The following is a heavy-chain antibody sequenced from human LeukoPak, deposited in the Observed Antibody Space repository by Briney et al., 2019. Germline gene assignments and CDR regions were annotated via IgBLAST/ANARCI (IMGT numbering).Heavy chain of an antibody. Sequence: GGSLRLSCAASGFTFSSYGMSWVRQAPGKGLEWVSAISGSGGSTYYTDSVKGRFTISRDNSKNTVFLQMNSLRAEDTAVYYCARDRIMITFGGDQSGGLFDYWGQGTLVTVSS. CDR1: GFTFSSYG. D-gene: IGHD3-16*01. J-gene: IGHJ4*02. CDR2: ISGSGGST. CDR3: ARDRIMITFGGDQSGGLFDY. V-gene: IGHV3-23*01.